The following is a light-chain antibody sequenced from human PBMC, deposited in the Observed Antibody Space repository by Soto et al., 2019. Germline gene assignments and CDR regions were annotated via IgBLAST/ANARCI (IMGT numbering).Light chain of an antibody. CDR2: DAS. J-gene: IGKJ4*01. V-gene: IGKV3-11*01. CDR3: QQRNNWLT. CDR1: QSVSSY. Sequence: EIVLTQSPATLSLSPGERATLSCRASQSVSSYLAWYQQKPGQAPRLLIYDASNRATGIPARFSGSGSGTDFTLTISSLEPEDSAVYYCQQRNNWLTFGGGTKVEFK.